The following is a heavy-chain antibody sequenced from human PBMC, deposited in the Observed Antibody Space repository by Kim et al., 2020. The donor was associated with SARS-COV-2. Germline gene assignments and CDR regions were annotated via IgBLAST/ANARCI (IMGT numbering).Heavy chain of an antibody. Sequence: GGSLRLSCAASGFTFSSHAMHWLRQAPGRGLEWVSIISSVDATKYYADSVKGRFTISRDNSKNTLYLQMNSLRNEDTAVYYCARDLGGYGAFDVWGQGTMVTVSS. CDR3: ARDLGGYGAFDV. CDR1: GFTFSSHA. V-gene: IGHV3-30-3*01. J-gene: IGHJ3*01. D-gene: IGHD3-10*01. CDR2: ISSVDATK.